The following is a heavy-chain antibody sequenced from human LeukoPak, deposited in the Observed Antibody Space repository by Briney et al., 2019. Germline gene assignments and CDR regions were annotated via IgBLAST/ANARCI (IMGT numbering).Heavy chain of an antibody. J-gene: IGHJ6*02. CDR3: ARGHFRSYYYDSSGYSQRSYGMDV. D-gene: IGHD3-22*01. CDR1: GGSFSGYY. V-gene: IGHV4-34*01. Sequence: SETLSLTCAVYGGSFSGYYWSWIRQPPGKGLEWIGEINHSGSTNFNPSLKSRVTISVDTSKNQFSLKLSSVTAADTAVYYCARGHFRSYYYDSSGYSQRSYGMDVWGQGTTVTVSS. CDR2: INHSGST.